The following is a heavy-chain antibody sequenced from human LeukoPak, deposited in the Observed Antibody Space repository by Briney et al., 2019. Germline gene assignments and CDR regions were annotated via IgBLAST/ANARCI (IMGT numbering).Heavy chain of an antibody. D-gene: IGHD3-22*01. Sequence: SETLSLTCTVAGGSISSNYWSWIRQPPGKGLEWIGYIHNSGSTNYSPSLKSRVTISVDTSKKQFSLKLSSVTAADTAVYYCARCRSYDSSGYCDAVDIWGQGTMVTVSS. J-gene: IGHJ3*02. V-gene: IGHV4-59*01. CDR2: IHNSGST. CDR3: ARCRSYDSSGYCDAVDI. CDR1: GGSISSNY.